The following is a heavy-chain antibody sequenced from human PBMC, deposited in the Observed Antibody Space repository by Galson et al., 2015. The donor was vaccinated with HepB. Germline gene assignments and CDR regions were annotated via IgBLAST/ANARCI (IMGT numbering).Heavy chain of an antibody. CDR1: GGSISSYY. CDR3: ARSIRSYIDY. CDR2: IYYSGST. V-gene: IGHV4-59*01. Sequence: SETLSLTCTVSGGSISSYYWSWIRQPPGKGLEWIGYIYYSGSTNYNPSLKSRVTISVDTSKNQFSLKLSSVTAADTAVYYCARSIRSYIDYWGQGTLVTVSS. D-gene: IGHD3-9*01. J-gene: IGHJ4*02.